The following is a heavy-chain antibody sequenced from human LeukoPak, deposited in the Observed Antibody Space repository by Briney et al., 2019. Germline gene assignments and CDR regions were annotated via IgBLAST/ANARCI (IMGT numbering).Heavy chain of an antibody. V-gene: IGHV3-7*01. CDR1: GFHFTTYW. J-gene: IGHJ5*02. CDR3: ARPLMYYYGSETYFWFDP. D-gene: IGHD3-10*01. CDR2: IKQDGSEK. Sequence: GGSLRLSCAASGFHFTTYWMDWVRQAPGKGLEGVANIKQDGSEKYYVDSVKGRFTISRDNAKNSLSLQMNSLRAEDTAVYYCARPLMYYYGSETYFWFDPWGQGTLVTVSS.